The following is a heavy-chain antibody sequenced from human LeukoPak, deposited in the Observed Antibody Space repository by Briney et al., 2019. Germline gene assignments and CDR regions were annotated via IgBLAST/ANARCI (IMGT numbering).Heavy chain of an antibody. D-gene: IGHD3-16*02. V-gene: IGHV3-23*01. CDR1: GFTFSSYA. J-gene: IGHJ4*02. CDR2: ISGSGGST. Sequence: QPGGSLRLSCAASGFTFSSYAMSWVRQAPGKGLEWVSAISGSGGSTYYADSVKGRFTISRDNAKNSLYLQMNSLRAEDTAVYYCAKARLGELSFPSGPYYWGQGTLVTVSS. CDR3: AKARLGELSFPSGPYY.